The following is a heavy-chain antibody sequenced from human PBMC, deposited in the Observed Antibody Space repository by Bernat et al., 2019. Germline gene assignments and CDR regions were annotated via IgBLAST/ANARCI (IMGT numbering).Heavy chain of an antibody. D-gene: IGHD2-2*01. CDR2: LSYDGNNK. CDR3: GRDLSMFQLLFGP. J-gene: IGHJ4*02. V-gene: IGHV3-30*03. CDR1: GFTFSSYG. Sequence: QVQLVESGGGVVQPGRSLRLSCEASGFTFSSYGMHWVRQAPGKGLEWVAGLSYDGNNKYYTDSVKGRFTVSRDLSKNTLYLQMNSLRAEDTAVYFCGRDLSMFQLLFGPGGQGTLVTVSS.